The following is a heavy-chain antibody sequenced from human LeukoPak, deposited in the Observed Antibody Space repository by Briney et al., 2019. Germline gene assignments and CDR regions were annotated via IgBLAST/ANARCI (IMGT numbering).Heavy chain of an antibody. J-gene: IGHJ4*02. CDR3: ARQEQWLPYYFDY. CDR2: INHSGST. Sequence: SETLSLTSAVYGGSFSGYYWSWIRQPPGKGLEWIGEINHSGSTNYNPSLKSRVTISVDTSKNQFSLKLSSVTAADTAVYYCARQEQWLPYYFDYWGQGTLVTVSS. V-gene: IGHV4-34*01. CDR1: GGSFSGYY. D-gene: IGHD6-19*01.